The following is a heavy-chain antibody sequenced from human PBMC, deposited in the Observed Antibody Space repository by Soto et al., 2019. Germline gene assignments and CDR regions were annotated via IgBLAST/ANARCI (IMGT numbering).Heavy chain of an antibody. J-gene: IGHJ5*02. CDR2: TYFRSKWYN. Sequence: SQTLSLTCAISGDSVSSNTASWNWIRQSPSRGLEWLGRTYFRSKWYNDYAVSVKSRTIINPDTSNNQFSLQLNSVTPEATAVYFCAKGDNLGPKTGYAFDPWGQGIMVTVSS. D-gene: IGHD5-12*01. CDR3: AKGDNLGPKTGYAFDP. CDR1: GDSVSSNTAS. V-gene: IGHV6-1*01.